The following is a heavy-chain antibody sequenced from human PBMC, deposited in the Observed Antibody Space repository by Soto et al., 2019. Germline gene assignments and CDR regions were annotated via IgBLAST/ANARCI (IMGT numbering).Heavy chain of an antibody. D-gene: IGHD2-15*01. Sequence: SETLSLTCTVSGGSISSYYWSWIRQPPGKGLEWIGYIYYSGSTNYNPSLKSRVTISVDTSKNQFSLKLSSVTAADTAVYYCARVVVAATWFWFDPWGQGTLVTVSS. V-gene: IGHV4-59*01. CDR2: IYYSGST. CDR3: ARVVVAATWFWFDP. J-gene: IGHJ5*02. CDR1: GGSISSYY.